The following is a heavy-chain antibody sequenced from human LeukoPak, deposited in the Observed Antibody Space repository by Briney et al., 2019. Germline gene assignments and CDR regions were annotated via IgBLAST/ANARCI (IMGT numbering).Heavy chain of an antibody. J-gene: IGHJ4*02. D-gene: IGHD1-26*01. CDR1: GFIFSSNW. CDR2: INEDGSTT. Sequence: GGSLRLSCAASGFIFSSNWMHWVRQAPGKGLVWVSRINEDGSTTNHADSVKGRFTISRDNAKNTLYMQMNSLRAEDTAVYYCVRDLGGRSGHWGQGTLVTASS. CDR3: VRDLGGRSGH. V-gene: IGHV3-74*01.